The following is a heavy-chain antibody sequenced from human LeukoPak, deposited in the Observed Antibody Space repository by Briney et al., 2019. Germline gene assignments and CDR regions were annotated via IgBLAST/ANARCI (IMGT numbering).Heavy chain of an antibody. Sequence: ASVKVSCKASGYTFTSYGISWVRQAPGQGLEWMGWISAYNGHTNYAQKLQGRVTMTTDTSTNTAYMELRSLGSDDTAVYYCARDVAFHDSSWHNWFDPWGLGTLVTVSS. CDR3: ARDVAFHDSSWHNWFDP. CDR2: ISAYNGHT. V-gene: IGHV1-18*01. J-gene: IGHJ5*02. D-gene: IGHD6-13*01. CDR1: GYTFTSYG.